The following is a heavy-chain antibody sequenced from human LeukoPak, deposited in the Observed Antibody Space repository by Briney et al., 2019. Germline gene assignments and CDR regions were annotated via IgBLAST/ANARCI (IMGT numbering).Heavy chain of an antibody. D-gene: IGHD2-21*01. CDR2: ISGPGDDT. Sequence: GGSLRLSCAAFSGFAMSWVRQGPGKGLEWVSAISGPGDDTYYSDSVKGRFTISRDNSQDTLYLQMNSLRAEDTAVYYCARGGGILWPLDYWGQGTLVTVSS. CDR3: ARGGGILWPLDY. V-gene: IGHV3-23*01. J-gene: IGHJ4*02. CDR1: SGFA.